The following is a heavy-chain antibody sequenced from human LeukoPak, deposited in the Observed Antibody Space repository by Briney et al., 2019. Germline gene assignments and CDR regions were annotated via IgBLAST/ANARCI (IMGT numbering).Heavy chain of an antibody. Sequence: SETLSLSCAVYGGSFSGYYWSWIRQPPGKGLEWIGEINHSGSTNYNPSLKSRVTISVDTSKNQFSLKLSSVTAADTAVYYCARGWRQQLVLEYYYYYMDVWGKGTTVTVSS. CDR1: GGSFSGYY. V-gene: IGHV4-34*01. D-gene: IGHD6-13*01. CDR2: INHSGST. J-gene: IGHJ6*03. CDR3: ARGWRQQLVLEYYYYYMDV.